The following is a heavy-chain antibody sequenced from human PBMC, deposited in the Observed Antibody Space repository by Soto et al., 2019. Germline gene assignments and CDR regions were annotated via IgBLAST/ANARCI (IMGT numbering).Heavy chain of an antibody. J-gene: IGHJ6*02. CDR2: ISYDGSNK. Sequence: GGSLRLSFAASGFTDSRDAMHGVRQAPGKGLEWVAVISYDGSNKYYADSVKGRFTISRDNSKNTLYLQMNSLRAEDTAVYYCAGGRTGGYYYYYGMDVWGQGTTVTVSS. CDR1: GFTDSRDA. V-gene: IGHV3-30-3*01. CDR3: AGGRTGGYYYYYGMDV. D-gene: IGHD7-27*01.